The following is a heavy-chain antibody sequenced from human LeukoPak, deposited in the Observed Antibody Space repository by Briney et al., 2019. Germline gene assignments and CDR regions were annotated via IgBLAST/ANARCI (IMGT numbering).Heavy chain of an antibody. CDR3: ARGRPPVWGSYTDY. CDR2: LYNAGST. CDR1: GFTVSNKY. V-gene: IGHV3-53*01. J-gene: IGHJ4*02. Sequence: GGSLRLSCVASGFTVSNKYMSWVRQAPGKGLEWVSVLYNAGSTYYADSVKGRFTISRDNSKNTLYLQMYSLGAEDTAVYYCARGRPPVWGSYTDYWGQGTLVTVSS. D-gene: IGHD3-16*01.